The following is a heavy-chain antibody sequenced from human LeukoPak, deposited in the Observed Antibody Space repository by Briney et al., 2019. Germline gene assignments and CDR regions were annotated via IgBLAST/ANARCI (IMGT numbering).Heavy chain of an antibody. CDR1: GFTFSSYG. CDR2: ISYDGSNK. CDR3: ARDGQWLAIDAFDI. J-gene: IGHJ3*02. Sequence: GRSLRLSCAASGFTFSSYGMHWVRQAPGKGLEWVAVISYDGSNKYYADSVKGRLTISRDNSKNTLYLQMNSLRAEDTAVYYCARDGQWLAIDAFDIWGQGTMVTVSS. V-gene: IGHV3-30*03. D-gene: IGHD6-19*01.